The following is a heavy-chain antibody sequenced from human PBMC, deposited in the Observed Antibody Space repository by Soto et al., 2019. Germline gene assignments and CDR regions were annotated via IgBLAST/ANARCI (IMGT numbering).Heavy chain of an antibody. CDR1: GYTFTSYG. CDR2: ISAYNGNT. CDR3: AREETGCSGGSCVYYYYGMDV. J-gene: IGHJ6*02. V-gene: IGHV1-18*01. Sequence: GASVKVSCKASGYTFTSYGISWVRQAPGQGLEWMGWISAYNGNTNYAQKLQGRVTMTTDTSTSTAYMELSSLRSDDTAVYYCAREETGCSGGSCVYYYYGMDVWGQGTTVTVSS. D-gene: IGHD2-15*01.